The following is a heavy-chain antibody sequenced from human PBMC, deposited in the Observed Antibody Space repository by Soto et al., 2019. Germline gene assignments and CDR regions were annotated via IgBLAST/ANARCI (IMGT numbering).Heavy chain of an antibody. J-gene: IGHJ4*02. V-gene: IGHV3-23*01. D-gene: IGHD3-10*01. CDR1: GFTFSSYA. Sequence: GGSLRLSCAVSGFTFSSYAMSWVRQAPGKGLEWVSAISGSGGSTYYADSVKGRFTISRDNSKNTLYLQMNSLRAEDTAVYYGAKGRITMVRGFIVGWGQGTLVTVSS. CDR3: AKGRITMVRGFIVG. CDR2: ISGSGGST.